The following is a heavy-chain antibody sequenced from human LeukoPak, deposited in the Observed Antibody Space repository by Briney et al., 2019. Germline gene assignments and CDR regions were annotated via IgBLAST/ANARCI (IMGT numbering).Heavy chain of an antibody. CDR1: GGSLSGYY. D-gene: IGHD3-10*01. CDR2: INHSGRT. Sequence: SETLSLTCAVYGGSLSGYYCSWVSQPPGEGLEWVGAINHSGRTNYNPSLKSRVPISVDTSKNQFSLKLSPVPAADTAVYYCARGQRVLLWFGELFGFDYWGRETLVTVSS. CDR3: ARGQRVLLWFGELFGFDY. V-gene: IGHV4-34*01. J-gene: IGHJ4*02.